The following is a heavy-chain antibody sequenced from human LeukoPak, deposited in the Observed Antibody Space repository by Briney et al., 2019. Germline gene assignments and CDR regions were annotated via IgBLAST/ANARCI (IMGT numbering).Heavy chain of an antibody. D-gene: IGHD3-3*01. V-gene: IGHV4-34*01. CDR1: GGSFSGYY. Sequence: SETLSLTCAVYGGSFSGYYWSWIRQPPGKGLEWIGEINHSGSTNYNPSLKSRVTISVDTSKNQFSLKLSSVTAADTAVYYCARLPRIWKNAFDIWGQGTMVTVSS. CDR3: ARLPRIWKNAFDI. CDR2: INHSGST. J-gene: IGHJ3*02.